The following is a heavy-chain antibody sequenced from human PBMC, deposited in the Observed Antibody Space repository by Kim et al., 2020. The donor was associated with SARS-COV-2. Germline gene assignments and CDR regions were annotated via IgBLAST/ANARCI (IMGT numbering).Heavy chain of an antibody. V-gene: IGHV4-4*02. D-gene: IGHD2-2*01. CDR1: GGSISSSNW. CDR3: ATSLGYCSSTSCYADYYYGMDV. J-gene: IGHJ6*02. CDR2: IYHSGST. Sequence: SETLSLTCAVSGGSISSSNWWSWVRQPPGKGLEWIGEIYHSGSTNYNPSLKSRVTISVDKSKNQFSLKLSSVTAADTAVYYCATSLGYCSSTSCYADYYYGMDVWGQGTTVTVSS.